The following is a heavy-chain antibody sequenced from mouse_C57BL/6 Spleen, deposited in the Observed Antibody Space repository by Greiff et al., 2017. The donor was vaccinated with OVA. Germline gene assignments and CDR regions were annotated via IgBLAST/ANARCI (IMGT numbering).Heavy chain of an antibody. Sequence: QVQLQQPGAELVKPGASVKLSCKASGYTFTSYWMHWVKQRPGRGLEWIGRIDPNSGGTKYNEKFKRKATLTVDKPSSSAYMQRSSLTSEDSAVYYCAREVYDCYYGTYAMDYWGQGTSVTVSS. D-gene: IGHD2-3*01. CDR2: IDPNSGGT. V-gene: IGHV1-72*01. CDR1: GYTFTSYW. CDR3: AREVYDCYYGTYAMDY. J-gene: IGHJ4*01.